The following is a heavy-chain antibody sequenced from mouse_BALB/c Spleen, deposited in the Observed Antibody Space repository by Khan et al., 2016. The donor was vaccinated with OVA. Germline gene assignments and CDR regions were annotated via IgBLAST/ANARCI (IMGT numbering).Heavy chain of an antibody. V-gene: IGHV1-7*01. CDR2: INPTSGYT. CDR3: TRDRIDY. J-gene: IGHJ2*01. Sequence: VKLEESGAELAKPGASVKMSCKASGYTFTTYWMHWVKQRPGQGLEWIGYINPTSGYTDYNEKFKDRAILSADKSSSTAYMQLSSLTSEYSAVYYCTRDRIDYWGQGTTLTVSS. CDR1: GYTFTTYW.